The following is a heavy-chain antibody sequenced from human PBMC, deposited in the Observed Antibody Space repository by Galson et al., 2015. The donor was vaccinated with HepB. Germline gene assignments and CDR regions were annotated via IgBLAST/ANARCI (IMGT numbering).Heavy chain of an antibody. J-gene: IGHJ4*02. Sequence: SVKVSCRASGGTFSSYAISWVRQAPGQGLEWMGRIIPILGIANYAQKFQGRVTITADKSTSTAYMELSSLRSEDTAVYYCARDHTIIVVPAAYRPFAYWGQGTLVTVSS. CDR1: GGTFSSYA. CDR2: IIPILGIA. D-gene: IGHD2-2*01. V-gene: IGHV1-69*04. CDR3: ARDHTIIVVPAAYRPFAY.